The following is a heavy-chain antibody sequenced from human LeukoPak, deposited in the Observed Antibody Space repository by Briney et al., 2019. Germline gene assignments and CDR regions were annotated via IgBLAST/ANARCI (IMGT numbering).Heavy chain of an antibody. V-gene: IGHV3-53*04. CDR3: ARVDTVMAYYFDL. CDR1: GFTVSTNC. D-gene: IGHD5-18*01. Sequence: GGSLRLSCAASGFTVSTNCMTWVRQAPGKGLEWVSTIYSGGTTYYADSVMGRFTISRHNSRNTLYPQMNSLRAEDTAVYYCARVDTVMAYYFDLWGQGTLVTVSS. J-gene: IGHJ4*02. CDR2: IYSGGTT.